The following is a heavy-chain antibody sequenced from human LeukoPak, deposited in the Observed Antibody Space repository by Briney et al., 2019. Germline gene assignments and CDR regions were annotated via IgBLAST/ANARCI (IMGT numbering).Heavy chain of an antibody. CDR2: ISSSSSTI. CDR1: GFTFSSYS. D-gene: IGHD3-10*01. V-gene: IGHV3-48*04. J-gene: IGHJ3*02. CDR3: ASPMTFMVRGLHGIDGFNI. Sequence: GGSLRLSCAASGFTFSSYSMNWVRQAPGKGLEWVSYISSSSSTIYYADSVKGRFTISRDNAKNSLYLQMNSLRAEDTAVYYCASPMTFMVRGLHGIDGFNIWGQGTMVTVSS.